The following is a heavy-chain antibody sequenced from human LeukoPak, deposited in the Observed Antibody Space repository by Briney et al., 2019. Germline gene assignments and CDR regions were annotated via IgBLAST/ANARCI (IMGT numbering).Heavy chain of an antibody. CDR1: GFTFSSYE. CDR3: ALDYGGNFGFDY. V-gene: IGHV3-48*03. D-gene: IGHD4-23*01. Sequence: QPGGSLRLSCAASGFTFSSYEMNWVRQAPGKGLEWVSYISSGSTIYYADSVKGRFTISRDNAKNSLYLQMNSLRAEDTAVYYCALDYGGNFGFDYWGQGTLVTVSS. J-gene: IGHJ4*02. CDR2: ISSGSTI.